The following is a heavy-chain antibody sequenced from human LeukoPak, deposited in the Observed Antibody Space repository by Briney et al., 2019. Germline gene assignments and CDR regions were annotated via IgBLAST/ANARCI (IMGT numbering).Heavy chain of an antibody. CDR2: IRTKANNYAT. J-gene: IGHJ4*02. CDR3: ARVQSRATVER. Sequence: PGGSLRLSCAASGFTFSGSAMHWVRQASGKGLEWVGRIRTKANNYATAYAAAVKGRFTISRDDSKNTAYLRMNSLKTEDTAVYYCARVQSRATVERWGQGSLVTVSS. V-gene: IGHV3-73*01. D-gene: IGHD1-26*01. CDR1: GFTFSGSA.